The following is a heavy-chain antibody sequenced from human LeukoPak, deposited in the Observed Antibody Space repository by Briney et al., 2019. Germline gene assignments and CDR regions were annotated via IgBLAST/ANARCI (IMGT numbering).Heavy chain of an antibody. Sequence: GGSLRLSCVASGFTFSSYGMHWVRQAPGKGLEWVAFVYYDGRNKFYAASVKGRFTISRDNSRNSLYIQMNSLRTEDSAVYYCVKDQGQVYGYFDSWGQGTLVTVSS. D-gene: IGHD6-6*01. CDR1: GFTFSSYG. J-gene: IGHJ4*02. CDR2: VYYDGRNK. V-gene: IGHV3-30*02. CDR3: VKDQGQVYGYFDS.